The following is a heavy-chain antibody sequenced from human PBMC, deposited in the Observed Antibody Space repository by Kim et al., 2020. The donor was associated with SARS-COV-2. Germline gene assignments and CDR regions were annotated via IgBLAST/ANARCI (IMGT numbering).Heavy chain of an antibody. CDR3: ARVRLAYCGGDCYSRWFDP. J-gene: IGHJ5*02. CDR2: IYYSGST. Sequence: SETLSLTCTVSGGSISSSSYYWGWIRQPPGKGLEWIGSIYYSGSTYYNPSLKSRVTISVDTSKNQFSLKLSSVTAADTAVYYCARVRLAYCGGDCYSRWFDPWGQGTLVTVSS. D-gene: IGHD2-21*02. CDR1: GGSISSSSYY. V-gene: IGHV4-39*07.